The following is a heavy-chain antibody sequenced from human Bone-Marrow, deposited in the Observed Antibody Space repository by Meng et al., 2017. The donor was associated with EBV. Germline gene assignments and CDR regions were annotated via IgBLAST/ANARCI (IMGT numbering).Heavy chain of an antibody. J-gene: IGHJ4*02. CDR1: GNTFTSYG. D-gene: IGHD2-15*01. Sequence: HVQLVQPGAEVEQPGASVKVSCKTSGNTFTSYGISWVRQAPGQGLEWMGWISAYNGNTNYAQKLQGRVTMTTDTSTSTAYMELRSLRSDDTAVYYCARINCSGGSCYSPLWYWGQGTLVTVSS. V-gene: IGHV1-18*01. CDR2: ISAYNGNT. CDR3: ARINCSGGSCYSPLWY.